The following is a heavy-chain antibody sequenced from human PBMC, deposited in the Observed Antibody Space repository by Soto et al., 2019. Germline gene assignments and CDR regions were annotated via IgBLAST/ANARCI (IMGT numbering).Heavy chain of an antibody. CDR2: IIPILGKA. CDR3: LNIPHY. Sequence: QVQLVQSGAEVKKPGSSVKVSCKASGGTFSSYTITWVRQAPGQGLEWVGRIIPILGKANYAQKFQGRVTITADKSTGTAYIELSSLRSEDTAVYYCLNIPHYWGQGTLVTVSS. CDR1: GGTFSSYT. V-gene: IGHV1-69*02. J-gene: IGHJ4*02.